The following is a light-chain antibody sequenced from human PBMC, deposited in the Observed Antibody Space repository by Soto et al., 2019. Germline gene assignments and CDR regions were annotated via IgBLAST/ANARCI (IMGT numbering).Light chain of an antibody. CDR1: QSISTY. V-gene: IGKV1-39*01. CDR2: AAS. Sequence: IQMTQSPSSLSASVGDRVTITCRAGQSISTYLNWYQQKPGKAPKLLIYAASRLQSGVPSRFSGSGSGTDFTLTISNLQPDDFATYYCQQSTGIPYTFGQGSKLEIK. CDR3: QQSTGIPYT. J-gene: IGKJ2*01.